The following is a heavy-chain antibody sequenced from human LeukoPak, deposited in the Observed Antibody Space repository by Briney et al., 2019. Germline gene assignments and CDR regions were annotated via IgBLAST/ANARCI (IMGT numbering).Heavy chain of an antibody. CDR1: GFTFSSYA. CDR2: ISYDGSNK. J-gene: IGHJ4*02. CDR3: ASDRVLLWFGELNY. D-gene: IGHD3-10*01. V-gene: IGHV3-30-3*01. Sequence: PGGSLRLSCAASGFTFSSYAMHWVRQAPGKGLEWVAVISYDGSNKYYADSVKGRFTISRDNSKNTLYLQMNSLRAEGTAVYYCASDRVLLWFGELNYWGQGTPVTVSS.